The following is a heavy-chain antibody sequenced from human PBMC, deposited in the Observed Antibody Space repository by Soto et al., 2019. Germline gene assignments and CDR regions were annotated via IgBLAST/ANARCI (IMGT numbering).Heavy chain of an antibody. CDR3: ALRTSWFDWYFDL. CDR1: GFVVSNVY. D-gene: IGHD3-10*01. CDR2: VYSGGDT. V-gene: IGHV3-53*02. Sequence: EVQLVETGGALVQPGGSLRLSCAVSGFVVSNVYMSWVRQAPGERLEWISVVYSGGDTYYADSVKGRFTISRDNSKNTVYLQMSRLRPDDTAVYYCALRTSWFDWYFDLWGRGTLVTVSS. J-gene: IGHJ2*01.